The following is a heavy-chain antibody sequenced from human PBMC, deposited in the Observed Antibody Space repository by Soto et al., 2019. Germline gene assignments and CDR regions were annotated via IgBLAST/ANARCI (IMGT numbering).Heavy chain of an antibody. CDR1: GGSISSGGYY. Sequence: PSVTLCLSCTVSGGSISSGGYYWSWIRQHPGKGLEWIGYIYYSGSTYYNPSLKSRVTISVDTSKNQFSLKLSSVTAADPAVYYCARSGYSYGPNPLLYWGQGTLVTVSS. J-gene: IGHJ4*02. CDR3: ARSGYSYGPNPLLY. CDR2: IYYSGST. D-gene: IGHD5-18*01. V-gene: IGHV4-31*03.